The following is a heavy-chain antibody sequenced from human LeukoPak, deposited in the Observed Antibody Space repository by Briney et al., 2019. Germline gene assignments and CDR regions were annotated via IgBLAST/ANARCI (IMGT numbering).Heavy chain of an antibody. CDR1: GFTFSSYA. V-gene: IGHV3-30*04. CDR3: ARDPYASGWPDY. D-gene: IGHD6-19*01. J-gene: IGHJ4*02. CDR2: ISYDGSNK. Sequence: GGSLRLSCAASGFTFSSYAMRWVRQAPGKGLEWVAVISYDGSNKYYADSVKGRFTISRDNSKNTLYLQMNSLRAEDTAVYYCARDPYASGWPDYWGQGTLVTVSS.